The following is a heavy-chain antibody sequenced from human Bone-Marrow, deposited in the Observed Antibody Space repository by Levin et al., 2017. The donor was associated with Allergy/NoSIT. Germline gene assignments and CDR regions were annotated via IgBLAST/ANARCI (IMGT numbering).Heavy chain of an antibody. CDR2: IYPGDSDT. V-gene: IGHV5-51*01. CDR1: GYSFTSYW. D-gene: IGHD3-10*01. Sequence: PGESLKISCKGSGYSFTSYWIGWVRQMPGKGLEWMGIIYPGDSDTRYSPSFQGQVTISADKSISTAYLQWSSLKASDTAMYYCARLRLGVLWFGEFDYWGQGTLVTVSS. J-gene: IGHJ4*02. CDR3: ARLRLGVLWFGEFDY.